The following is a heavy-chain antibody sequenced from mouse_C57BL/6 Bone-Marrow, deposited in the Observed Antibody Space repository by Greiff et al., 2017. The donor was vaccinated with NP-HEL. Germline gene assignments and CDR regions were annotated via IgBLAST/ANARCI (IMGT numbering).Heavy chain of an antibody. Sequence: EVQLVESGGGLVQPGESLKLSCESNEYEFPSHDMSWVRKTPEKRLELVAAINSDGGSPYYPDTMERRFIISRDNTKKTLYLQMSSLRSKDTALDDCARHGYDSNYAMDYWGQGTSVTVSS. CDR2: INSDGGSP. CDR3: ARHGYDSNYAMDY. CDR1: EYEFPSHD. J-gene: IGHJ4*01. D-gene: IGHD2-2*01. V-gene: IGHV5-2*01.